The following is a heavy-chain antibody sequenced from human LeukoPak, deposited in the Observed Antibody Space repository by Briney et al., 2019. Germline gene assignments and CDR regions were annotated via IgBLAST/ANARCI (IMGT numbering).Heavy chain of an antibody. CDR3: ARQLRWDQYYFDY. J-gene: IGHJ4*02. CDR2: ISAYNGDT. Sequence: ASVKVSCKASDYTFTSYGFSWVRQAPGQGLGWMGWISAYNGDTKYALNLQGRVTMTTDTSTSTAYMELRSLRSDDTAVYYCARQLRWDQYYFDYWGQGTLVTVSS. CDR1: DYTFTSYG. V-gene: IGHV1-18*01. D-gene: IGHD4-23*01.